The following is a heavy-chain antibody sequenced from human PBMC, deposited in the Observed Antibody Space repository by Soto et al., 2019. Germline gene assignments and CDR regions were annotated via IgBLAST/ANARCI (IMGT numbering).Heavy chain of an antibody. CDR1: GGSFGITNYY. V-gene: IGHV4-39*01. CDR3: ASQVPGIGNYFDY. J-gene: IGHJ4*02. CDR2: VYYSGIT. Sequence: QLQVQESGPGLVKASETLSLTCPVSGGSFGITNYYWGWIRQPPGKGLEWIGSVYYSGITYYNPSLKSRVTKPLDTSKKQCSLKLSSVTAADTAVDYCASQVPGIGNYFDYWGQGALVTVFS. D-gene: IGHD1-26*01.